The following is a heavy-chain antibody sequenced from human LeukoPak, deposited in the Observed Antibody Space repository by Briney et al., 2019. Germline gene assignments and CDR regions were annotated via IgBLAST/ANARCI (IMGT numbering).Heavy chain of an antibody. D-gene: IGHD3-22*01. CDR3: AAGGGLDSYYYDSSGYYALLY. Sequence: SETLSLTCTVSGGSISSGGYYWGWIRQHPGKGLEWIGYIYYSGSTYYNPSLKSRVTISVDTSKNHFSLKLSSVTAADTAVYYCAAGGGLDSYYYDSSGYYALLYWGQGTLVTVSS. J-gene: IGHJ4*02. V-gene: IGHV4-31*03. CDR1: GGSISSGGYY. CDR2: IYYSGST.